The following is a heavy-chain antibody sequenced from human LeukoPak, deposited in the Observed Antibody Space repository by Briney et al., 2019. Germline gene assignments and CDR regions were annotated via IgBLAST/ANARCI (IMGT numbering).Heavy chain of an antibody. V-gene: IGHV3-21*01. CDR3: ARAKFSAYTGNPGARKSSYDMDV. Sequence: TGGSLRLSCTASGFTFGDYALTWVRQAPGKGLEWVSCISSSSSYIYYADSVKGRFTISRGNAKNSLYLQMNSLRVEDTAVYYCARAKFSAYTGNPGARKSSYDMDVWGKGTTVTVSS. CDR1: GFTFGDYA. D-gene: IGHD1-26*01. J-gene: IGHJ6*03. CDR2: ISSSSSYI.